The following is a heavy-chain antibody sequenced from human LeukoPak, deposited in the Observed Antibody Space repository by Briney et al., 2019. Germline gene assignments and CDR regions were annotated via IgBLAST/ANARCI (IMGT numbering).Heavy chain of an antibody. CDR2: IYYSGST. V-gene: IGHV4-59*01. CDR1: GGSISSYY. Sequence: PSETLSLTCTVSGGSISSYYWSWIRRPPGKGLEWIGYIYYSGSTNYNPSLKSRVTISVDTSKNQFSLKLSSVTAADTAVYYCARLSTVTQPIDYWGQGTLVTVSS. D-gene: IGHD4-17*01. CDR3: ARLSTVTQPIDY. J-gene: IGHJ4*02.